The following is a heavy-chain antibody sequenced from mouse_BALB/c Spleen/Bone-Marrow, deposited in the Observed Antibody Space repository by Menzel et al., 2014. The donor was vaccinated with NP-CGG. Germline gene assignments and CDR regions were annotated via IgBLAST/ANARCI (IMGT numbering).Heavy chain of an antibody. Sequence: EVQLQQSGTVLARPGAAVKMSCKASGYTFSNYWMHWVKQRPGQGLEWIGTIYPGNSDTTYNQKFKGKAKLTVVTSTSTAYMDLSSLTNEDSAVYYCTTLARTNFDYWGQGTTLTVSS. J-gene: IGHJ2*01. D-gene: IGHD3-1*01. CDR1: GYTFSNYW. CDR3: TTLARTNFDY. V-gene: IGHV1-5*01. CDR2: IYPGNSDT.